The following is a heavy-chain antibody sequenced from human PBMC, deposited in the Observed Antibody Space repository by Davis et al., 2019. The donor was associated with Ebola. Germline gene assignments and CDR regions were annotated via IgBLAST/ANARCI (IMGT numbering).Heavy chain of an antibody. J-gene: IGHJ5*02. D-gene: IGHD2-21*01. V-gene: IGHV4-4*02. Sequence: MPSETLSLTCAVSGGSISSSNWWRWVRQPPGKGLEWIGEIYHSGSTNYNPSLKSRVTISVDKSKNQFSLKLSSVTAADTAVYYCARVNIVVVIAQGWFDPWGQGTLVTVSS. CDR3: ARVNIVVVIAQGWFDP. CDR1: GGSISSSNW. CDR2: IYHSGST.